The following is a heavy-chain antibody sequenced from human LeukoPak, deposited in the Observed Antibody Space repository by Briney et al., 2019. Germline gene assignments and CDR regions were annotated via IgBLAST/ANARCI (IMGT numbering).Heavy chain of an antibody. D-gene: IGHD3-3*01. CDR2: IYYSGST. V-gene: IGHV4-39*01. CDR1: GGSISSYY. Sequence: SETLSLTCTVSGGSISSYYWGWIRQPPGKGLEWIGSIYYSGSTYYNPSLKSRVTISVDTSKNQFSLKLSSVTAADTAVYYCAVAYYDFWSGSDYWGQGTLVTVSS. CDR3: AVAYYDFWSGSDY. J-gene: IGHJ4*02.